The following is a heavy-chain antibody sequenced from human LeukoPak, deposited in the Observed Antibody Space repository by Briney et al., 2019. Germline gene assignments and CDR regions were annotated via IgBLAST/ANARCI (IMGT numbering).Heavy chain of an antibody. V-gene: IGHV3-7*03. CDR1: GFTFSNYW. CDR2: IKEDGSDK. Sequence: GGSLRLSCAASGFTFSNYWMSWVRQTPGKGLEWVANIKEDGSDKYYVDSLKGRFTISRDNAKNSLYLQMNSLRAEDTAVYYCAKDRTRQAFWGQGTLVTVSS. J-gene: IGHJ4*02. CDR3: AKDRTRQAF. D-gene: IGHD3-3*01.